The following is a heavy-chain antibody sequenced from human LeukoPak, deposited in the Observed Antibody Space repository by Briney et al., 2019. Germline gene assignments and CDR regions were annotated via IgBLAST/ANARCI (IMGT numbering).Heavy chain of an antibody. D-gene: IGHD6-19*01. Sequence: SETLSLTCTVSGGSISSYYWSWIRQPPGKGLEWIGYFDHSGNTNYNPSLKSRVTISEDTSKNEFSLNLSSVTALDTAVYYCARHGSSASSGWYRLDYWGQGTLVTVSS. J-gene: IGHJ4*02. V-gene: IGHV4-59*08. CDR1: GGSISSYY. CDR3: ARHGSSASSGWYRLDY. CDR2: FDHSGNT.